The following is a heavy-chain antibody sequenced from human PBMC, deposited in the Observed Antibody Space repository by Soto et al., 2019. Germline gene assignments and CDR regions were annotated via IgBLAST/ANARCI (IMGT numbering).Heavy chain of an antibody. Sequence: ASVKVSCKASGYTFTSYGISWVRQAPGQGLEWMGWISAYNGNTNYAQKLQGRVTMTTDTSTSTAYMELRSLRSDDTAVYYCARVKGNYYYDSTSHYGMDVWGQGTTVTVS. D-gene: IGHD3-22*01. CDR3: ARVKGNYYYDSTSHYGMDV. CDR2: ISAYNGNT. J-gene: IGHJ6*02. CDR1: GYTFTSYG. V-gene: IGHV1-18*01.